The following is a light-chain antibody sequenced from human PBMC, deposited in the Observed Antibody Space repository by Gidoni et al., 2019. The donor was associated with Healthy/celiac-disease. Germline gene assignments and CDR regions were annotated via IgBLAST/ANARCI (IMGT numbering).Light chain of an antibody. CDR3: QQYNNRRT. J-gene: IGKJ1*01. Sequence: ILMMQSPATLSVSPGDRATLSCRASQSVSSTFAWYQQKPAPAPRLLNYGASTRATGLPARFSSSWSGTEFTLTISSLQSEDFAVYCCQQYNNRRTFGQGTKVEIK. CDR2: GAS. V-gene: IGKV3D-15*01. CDR1: QSVSST.